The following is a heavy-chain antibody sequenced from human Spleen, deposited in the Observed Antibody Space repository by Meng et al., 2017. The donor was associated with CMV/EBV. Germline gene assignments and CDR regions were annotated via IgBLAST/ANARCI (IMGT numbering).Heavy chain of an antibody. CDR3: ARAGIAARPLGFDY. D-gene: IGHD6-6*01. Sequence: SETLSLTCSVSDVSISSTSYYWAWIRQPPGKGLEWIGNIFYSGSTYYNPSLKSRVTISVDTSKNQFSLKLSSVTAADTAVYYCARAGIAARPLGFDYWGQGTLVTVSS. CDR2: IFYSGST. CDR1: DVSISSTSYY. J-gene: IGHJ4*02. V-gene: IGHV4-39*07.